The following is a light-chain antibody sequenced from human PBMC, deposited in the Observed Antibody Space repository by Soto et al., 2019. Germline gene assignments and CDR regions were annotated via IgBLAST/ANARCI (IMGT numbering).Light chain of an antibody. CDR1: QSISSY. CDR2: AAS. Sequence: DIQMTQSPSSLSASVGDIVTITCRASQSISSYLNWYQQKPGKAPKLLIYAASSLQSWVPSRFSGSGSGTDFTLNIISLQPADFATYYCQQSYSTPYTSGQGTTLQIK. CDR3: QQSYSTPYT. J-gene: IGKJ2*01. V-gene: IGKV1-39*01.